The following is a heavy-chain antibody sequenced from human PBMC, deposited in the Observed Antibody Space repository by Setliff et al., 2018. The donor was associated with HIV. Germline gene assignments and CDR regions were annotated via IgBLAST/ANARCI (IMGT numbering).Heavy chain of an antibody. J-gene: IGHJ6*03. CDR2: ISYDGSNK. D-gene: IGHD1-26*01. Sequence: GGSLRLSCAASGFTFSSYAMHWVRPAPGKGLEWVAVISYDGSNKYYADSVKGRFTISRDSSKNTLYLQMNSLRPEDTAVYYCAREGIGPIDYYYYMDVWGKGTTVTV. CDR1: GFTFSSYA. V-gene: IGHV3-30*04. CDR3: AREGIGPIDYYYYMDV.